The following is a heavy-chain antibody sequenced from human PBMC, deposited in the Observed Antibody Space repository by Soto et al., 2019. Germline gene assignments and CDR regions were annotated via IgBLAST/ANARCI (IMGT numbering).Heavy chain of an antibody. Sequence: QVHLQESGPGLVKPSETLSLTCTVSGGSVRSYSWTWIRQPAGKGLEWIGRVYTSGTTHYKTSLKSRLTMSVDTSKNQFSLRLNSVTAADTAVYFCARDWELISGGLDVWVQGTTVTVSS. D-gene: IGHD1-26*01. CDR2: VYTSGTT. J-gene: IGHJ6*02. V-gene: IGHV4-4*07. CDR3: ARDWELISGGLDV. CDR1: GGSVRSYS.